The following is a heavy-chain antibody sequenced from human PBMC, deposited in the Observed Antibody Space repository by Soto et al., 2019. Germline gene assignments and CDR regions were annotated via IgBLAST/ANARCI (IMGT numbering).Heavy chain of an antibody. CDR2: INPNSGGT. V-gene: IGHV1-2*02. CDR1: GYTFTGYY. Sequence: QVQLVQSGAEVKKPGASVKVSCKASGYTFTGYYMHWVRQAPGQVLEWMGWINPNSGGTNYAQKFQGRVTMNRDTSISTAYMGLSRLKCDDTVVYYCARDYGAYDFWSGTTNWFDPWGQGTLVTVSS. D-gene: IGHD3-3*01. CDR3: ARDYGAYDFWSGTTNWFDP. J-gene: IGHJ5*02.